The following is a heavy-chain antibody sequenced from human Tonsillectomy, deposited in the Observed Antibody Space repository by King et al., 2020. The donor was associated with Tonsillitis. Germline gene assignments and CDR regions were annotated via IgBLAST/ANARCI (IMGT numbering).Heavy chain of an antibody. J-gene: IGHJ5*02. V-gene: IGHV3-15*01. D-gene: IGHD2-2*01. Sequence: VQLVESGGGLVKPGGSIRLSCAASGFTFSYAWMSWVRQVPGKGLEWVGRIKSKSDGETTDYAATVKGRFNISRDDSKNMLYLQMNSLKTEDTAVYYCSTDCSSTSCYGWAWFDTWGQAALVTVSS. CDR1: GFTFSYAW. CDR2: IKSKSDGETT. CDR3: STDCSSTSCYGWAWFDT.